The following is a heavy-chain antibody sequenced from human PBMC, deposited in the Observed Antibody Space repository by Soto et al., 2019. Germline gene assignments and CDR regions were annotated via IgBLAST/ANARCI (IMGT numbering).Heavy chain of an antibody. CDR2: INPNGGST. Sequence: QVQLVQPGAEVKKPGASVKFSCKASGYIFTNFYIHWVRQAPGQGLEWIGIINPNGGSTNYAQNFQGRFNMNRDTSTSTVYMDLSSLRSEDTAVYYCTRGLASGDYWGQGTLITVSS. D-gene: IGHD6-6*01. CDR3: TRGLASGDY. V-gene: IGHV1-46*03. CDR1: GYIFTNFY. J-gene: IGHJ4*02.